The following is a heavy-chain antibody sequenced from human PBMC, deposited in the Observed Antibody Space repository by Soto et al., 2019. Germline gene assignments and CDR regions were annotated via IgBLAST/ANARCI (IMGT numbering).Heavy chain of an antibody. D-gene: IGHD3-22*01. V-gene: IGHV1-2*02. CDR1: GYTFTAYY. CDR3: AREDGAPDSSGYAFNT. J-gene: IGHJ3*02. CDR2: INPNSGDT. Sequence: QVQLVQSGAEVKKPGASVKVSCKASGYTFTAYYIHWVRQAPGQGLEWMGWINPNSGDTTSAQKFQGRVTLTRDTSINTAYMELSRLRSDDTAVYHCAREDGAPDSSGYAFNTWGQGTMVTVSS.